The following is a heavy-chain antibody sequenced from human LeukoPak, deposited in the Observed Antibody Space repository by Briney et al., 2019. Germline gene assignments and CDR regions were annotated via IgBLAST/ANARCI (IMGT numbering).Heavy chain of an antibody. D-gene: IGHD4-17*01. V-gene: IGHV3-30-3*01. Sequence: GGSLRLSCAASGFTFSSYAMHWVRQAPGKGLEWVAVISYDGSNKYYADSVKGRFTISRDNSKNTLYLQMNSLRAEDTAVYYCASSPMTTVNYWGQGTLVTVSS. J-gene: IGHJ4*02. CDR3: ASSPMTTVNY. CDR2: ISYDGSNK. CDR1: GFTFSSYA.